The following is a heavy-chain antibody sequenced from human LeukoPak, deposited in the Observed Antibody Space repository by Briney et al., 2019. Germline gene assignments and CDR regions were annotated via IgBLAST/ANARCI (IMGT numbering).Heavy chain of an antibody. CDR1: GGSFSGYY. D-gene: IGHD4-17*01. V-gene: IGHV4-59*08. CDR2: IYYSGST. CDR3: ARHEWLTTVTKVVAFDI. Sequence: SETLSLTCAVYGGSFSGYYWSWIRQPPGKGLEWIGYIYYSGSTNYNPSLKSRVTISVDTSKNQFSLKLSSVTAADTAVYYCARHEWLTTVTKVVAFDIWGQGTMVTVSS. J-gene: IGHJ3*02.